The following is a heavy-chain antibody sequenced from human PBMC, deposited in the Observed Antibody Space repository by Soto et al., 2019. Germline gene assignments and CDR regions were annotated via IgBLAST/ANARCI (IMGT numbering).Heavy chain of an antibody. CDR3: ARGEVDIVATPKYYFDY. D-gene: IGHD5-12*01. J-gene: IGHJ4*02. CDR2: INHSGST. Sequence: PSETLSLTCAVYGGSFSGYYWSWIRQPPGKGLEWIGEINHSGSTNYNPSLKSRVTISVDTSKNQFSLKLSSVTAADTAVYYCARGEVDIVATPKYYFDYWGQGTLVTVSS. CDR1: GGSFSGYY. V-gene: IGHV4-34*01.